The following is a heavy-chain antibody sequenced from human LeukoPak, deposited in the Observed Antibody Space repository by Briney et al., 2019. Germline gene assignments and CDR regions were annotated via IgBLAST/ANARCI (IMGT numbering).Heavy chain of an antibody. CDR3: ARDLFRGPKRRGPDY. J-gene: IGHJ4*02. CDR2: ISYDGSNK. D-gene: IGHD6-25*01. V-gene: IGHV3-30-3*01. CDR1: GFTFSSYA. Sequence: PGGSLRLSCAASGFTFSSYAMHWVRQAPGKGLEWVAVISYDGSNKYYADSVKGRFTISRDNSKNTLYLQMNSLRAEDTAVYYCARDLFRGPKRRGPDYWGQGTLVTVSS.